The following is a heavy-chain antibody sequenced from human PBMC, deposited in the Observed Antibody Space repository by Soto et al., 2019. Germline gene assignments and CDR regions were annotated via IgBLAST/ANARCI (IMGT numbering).Heavy chain of an antibody. V-gene: IGHV3-13*01. J-gene: IGHJ4*02. CDR2: IGTAGDT. Sequence: GGSLRLSCAASGFTFSSYDMHWVRQATGKGLEWVSAIGTAGDTYYPGSVKGRFTISRENAKNSLYLQMNSLRAGDTAVYYCARDIRGAVVNRPEFDYWGQGTLVTVSS. D-gene: IGHD3-3*01. CDR3: ARDIRGAVVNRPEFDY. CDR1: GFTFSSYD.